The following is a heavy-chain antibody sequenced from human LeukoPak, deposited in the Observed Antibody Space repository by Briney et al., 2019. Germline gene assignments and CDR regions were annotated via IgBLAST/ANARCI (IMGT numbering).Heavy chain of an antibody. Sequence: GRSLRLSCAASGFTFDDYAMHWVRQAPGKGLEWVSGISWNNGIIDYADSVKGRFTISRDNAKNTLYLQMNSLRAEDTAVYYCAGVKVAGTRSFDYWGQGTLATVSS. V-gene: IGHV3-9*01. CDR1: GFTFDDYA. D-gene: IGHD6-19*01. CDR3: AGVKVAGTRSFDY. CDR2: ISWNNGII. J-gene: IGHJ4*02.